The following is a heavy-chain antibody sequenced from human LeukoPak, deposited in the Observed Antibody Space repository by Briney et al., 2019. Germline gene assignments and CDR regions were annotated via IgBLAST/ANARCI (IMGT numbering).Heavy chain of an antibody. D-gene: IGHD3-16*01. J-gene: IGHJ4*02. V-gene: IGHV4-34*01. CDR3: GRGYVGTGKGLDY. CDR2: INHSGST. Sequence: SETLSLTCAVYGGSFSGYYWSWIRQPPGKGLEWIGEINHSGSTNYNPSLKSRVTISVDTSKNQFSLKLSSVTAADTAVYYCGRGYVGTGKGLDYWGQGTLVTVSP. CDR1: GGSFSGYY.